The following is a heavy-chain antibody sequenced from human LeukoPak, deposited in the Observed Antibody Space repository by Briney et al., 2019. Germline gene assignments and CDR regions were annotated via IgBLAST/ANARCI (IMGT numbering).Heavy chain of an antibody. J-gene: IGHJ5*02. CDR2: TSGYNGDT. CDR1: GYTFTTYG. D-gene: IGHD1-26*01. CDR3: ARVWESAFDNWFDP. V-gene: IGHV1-18*01. Sequence: ASVKVSCKASGYTFTTYGITWVRQAPGQGLEWMGWTSGYNGDTNYAQKLQGRVTMTTDTSTSTAYMELRSLRSDDTAVYYCARVWESAFDNWFDPWGQGTLVTVSS.